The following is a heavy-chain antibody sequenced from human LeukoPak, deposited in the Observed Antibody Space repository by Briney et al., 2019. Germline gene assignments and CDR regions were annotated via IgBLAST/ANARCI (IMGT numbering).Heavy chain of an antibody. CDR1: GGSISSGGYY. D-gene: IGHD4-23*01. J-gene: IGHJ4*02. V-gene: IGHV4-31*03. Sequence: SQTLSLTCTVSGGSISSGGYYWSWIRQHPGKGLEGIGYIYYSGSTYYNPSLKSRVTISVDTSKNQFSLKLSSVTAADTAVYYCARGLKFVDYGGHPVGYWGQGTLVTVSS. CDR2: IYYSGST. CDR3: ARGLKFVDYGGHPVGY.